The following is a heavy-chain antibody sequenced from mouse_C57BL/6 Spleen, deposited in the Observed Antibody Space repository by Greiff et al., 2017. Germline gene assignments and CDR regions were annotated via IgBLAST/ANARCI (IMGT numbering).Heavy chain of an antibody. V-gene: IGHV1-64*01. CDR1: GYTFTSYW. J-gene: IGHJ3*01. Sequence: QVQLKQPGAELVKPGASVKLSCKASGYTFTSYWMHWVKQRPGQGLEWIGMIHPNSGSTNYTAKFKSKATLTVDKSSSTAYMQLSSLTSEDSAVYYCARWAYGNFSAWFAYWGQGALVTVSA. CDR3: ARWAYGNFSAWFAY. D-gene: IGHD2-1*01. CDR2: IHPNSGST.